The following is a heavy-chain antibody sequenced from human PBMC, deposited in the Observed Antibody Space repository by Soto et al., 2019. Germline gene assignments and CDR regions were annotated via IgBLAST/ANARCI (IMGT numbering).Heavy chain of an antibody. J-gene: IGHJ4*02. CDR3: ARVGSLLWFGELTAALDY. Sequence: ASVKVSCKASGYTFTSYGISWVRQAPGQGLEWMGWISAYNGNTNYAQKLQGRVTMTTDTSTSTAYMELRSLRSDDTAVHYCARVGSLLWFGELTAALDYWGQGTLVTVSS. CDR1: GYTFTSYG. V-gene: IGHV1-18*01. CDR2: ISAYNGNT. D-gene: IGHD3-10*01.